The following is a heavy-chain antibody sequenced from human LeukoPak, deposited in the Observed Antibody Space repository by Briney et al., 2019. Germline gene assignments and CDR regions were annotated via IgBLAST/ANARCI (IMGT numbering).Heavy chain of an antibody. V-gene: IGHV4-39*01. CDR1: DASISSDNY. Sequence: SETLSLTCTVSDASISSDNYWGWIRQAPGKGLELVGSVRFSGTTYYNPSLKSRVAIALDTSKNQFSLKLRSVTAADTAIYFCAKHGMWLVWLEHWGQGTLVTVSS. J-gene: IGHJ1*01. CDR3: AKHGMWLVWLEH. D-gene: IGHD6-19*01. CDR2: VRFSGTT.